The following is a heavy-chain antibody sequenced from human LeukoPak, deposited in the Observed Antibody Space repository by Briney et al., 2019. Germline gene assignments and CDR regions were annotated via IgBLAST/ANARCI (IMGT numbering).Heavy chain of an antibody. CDR2: TGLNSVNT. V-gene: IGHV3-23*01. Sequence: GGSWTLSCAASGFTFSRHAMSWVRQAPGKGLEWVSTTGLNSVNTLCAESVQGRFSISRDNSKNTLDLQMDNLRVDDTAVYYCAKGDDIGKHPTRDYYFDTWGQGSLVTVSS. J-gene: IGHJ4*02. CDR3: AKGDDIGKHPTRDYYFDT. CDR1: GFTFSRHA. D-gene: IGHD4/OR15-4a*01.